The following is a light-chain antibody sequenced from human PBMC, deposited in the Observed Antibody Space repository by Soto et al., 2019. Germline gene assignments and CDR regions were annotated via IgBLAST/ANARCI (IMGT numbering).Light chain of an antibody. V-gene: IGLV1-44*01. CDR3: ATWYDPVYV. CDR2: TND. CDR1: TANIGTNT. Sequence: QSVLTQPPSASGTPGQRVTISCSGSTANIGTNTVNWFQHLPGSAPKLLIYTNDQRPSGVPDRFSGSRSGTSASLAISGLQSEDEADYYCATWYDPVYVFGTGTKVTXL. J-gene: IGLJ1*01.